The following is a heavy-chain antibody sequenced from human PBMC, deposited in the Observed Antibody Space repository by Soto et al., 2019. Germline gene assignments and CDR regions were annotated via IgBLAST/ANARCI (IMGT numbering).Heavy chain of an antibody. D-gene: IGHD1-26*01. CDR2: IHYSGNT. CDR3: AGSPSSINFGF. Sequence: PSETLSLTCTVSGGSISSGAYYCSWIRQHPGKGLEWIGYIHYSGNTYYNPSLKSRVAISADTSKNQFSLRLSSVTAADTAVYYCAGSPSSINFGFWGQGTLVTVSS. J-gene: IGHJ4*02. CDR1: GGSISSGAYY. V-gene: IGHV4-31*03.